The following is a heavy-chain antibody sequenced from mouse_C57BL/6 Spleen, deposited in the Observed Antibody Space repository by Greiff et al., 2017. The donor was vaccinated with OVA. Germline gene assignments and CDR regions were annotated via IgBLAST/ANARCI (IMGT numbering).Heavy chain of an antibody. D-gene: IGHD1-1*01. J-gene: IGHJ4*01. V-gene: IGHV1-82*01. CDR2: IYPGDGDT. Sequence: VKLVKSGPELVKPGASVKISCKASGYAFSSSWMNWVKQRPGKGLEWIGRIYPGDGDTNYNGKFKGKATLTADKSSSTAYMQLSSLTSEDSAVYFCARTYYGSSYDYAMDYWGQGTSVTVSS. CDR1: GYAFSSSW. CDR3: ARTYYGSSYDYAMDY.